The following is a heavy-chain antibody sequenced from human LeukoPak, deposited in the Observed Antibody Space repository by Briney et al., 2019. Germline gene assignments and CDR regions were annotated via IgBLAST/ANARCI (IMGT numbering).Heavy chain of an antibody. Sequence: QPGGSLRLSCAASGFTFSSYAMSWVRQAPGKGLEWVSAINGGGITTYYADSVKGRFTISRDNSKNTLYLQMNSLRAEDTAVYYCSKDVEAPLVRFLQWIFGRYFQHWGQGTLVTVSS. V-gene: IGHV3-23*01. CDR2: INGGGITT. CDR3: SKDVEAPLVRFLQWIFGRYFQH. CDR1: GFTFSSYA. D-gene: IGHD3-3*01. J-gene: IGHJ1*01.